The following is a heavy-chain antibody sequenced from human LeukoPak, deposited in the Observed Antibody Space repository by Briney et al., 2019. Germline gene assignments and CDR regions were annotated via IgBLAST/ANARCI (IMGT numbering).Heavy chain of an antibody. V-gene: IGHV3-21*06. CDR1: GFTFSTFS. Sequence: GGSLQLSCAASGFTFSTFSMSWVRQAPGKGLEWVSSISGTSYSINYADSVKGRFTSSRDNAKNSLYLQMNSLRAEDTAVYYCARGASISPVDYWGQGTLVTVSS. J-gene: IGHJ4*02. CDR2: ISGTSYSI. D-gene: IGHD2/OR15-2a*01. CDR3: ARGASISPVDY.